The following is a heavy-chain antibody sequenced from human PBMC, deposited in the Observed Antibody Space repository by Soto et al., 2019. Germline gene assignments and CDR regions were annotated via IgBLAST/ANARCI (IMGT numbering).Heavy chain of an antibody. J-gene: IGHJ4*02. CDR2: ISGSGDST. CDR1: GFTFSSCA. CDR3: ASRNYYESSGYYYWYYFDF. V-gene: IGHV3-23*01. Sequence: PGGSLRLSCAASGFTFSSCAMSWVRQAPGKGLEWVSAISGSGDSTYYAESVKGRFTISRDNSKNTLYLQMNSLGAEDTAVYYCASRNYYESSGYYYWYYFDFWGQGTLVTVSS. D-gene: IGHD3-22*01.